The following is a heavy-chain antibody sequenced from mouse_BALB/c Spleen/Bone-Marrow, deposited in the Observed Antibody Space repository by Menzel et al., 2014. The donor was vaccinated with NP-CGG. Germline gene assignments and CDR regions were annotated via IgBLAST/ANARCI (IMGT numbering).Heavy chain of an antibody. CDR3: ARGGGYDGYYGLAY. J-gene: IGHJ3*01. V-gene: IGHV1S29*02. CDR2: IYPYNGGT. Sequence: VQLQQSGPELVKPGASVKISCKASGYTFTDYNMHWVKQSHGKSLEWIGYIYPYNGGTGYSQKFQSKATLTVDNSSSTAYMELRSLTSEDSAAYYCARGGGYDGYYGLAYWGQGTLVTVSA. D-gene: IGHD2-3*01. CDR1: GYTFTDYN.